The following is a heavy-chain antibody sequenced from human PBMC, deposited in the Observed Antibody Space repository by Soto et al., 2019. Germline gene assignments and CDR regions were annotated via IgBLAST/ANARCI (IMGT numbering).Heavy chain of an antibody. V-gene: IGHV3-73*01. CDR1: GFTFSGSA. CDR2: IRSKTNNYAT. CDR3: TRDPRNYYDTIGSANWFDP. Sequence: GGSLRLSCAASGFTFSGSAMHWVRQACGTGLEWVGRIRSKTNNYATAYAASVKGRFTISRDDSKDTAYLLMNSLKTEDTAVYYCTRDPRNYYDTIGSANWFDPWGQGTLVTVSS. D-gene: IGHD3-22*01. J-gene: IGHJ5*02.